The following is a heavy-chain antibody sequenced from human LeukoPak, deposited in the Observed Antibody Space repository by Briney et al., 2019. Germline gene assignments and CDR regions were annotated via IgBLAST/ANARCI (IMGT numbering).Heavy chain of an antibody. CDR3: AKAELGVDTFFDY. D-gene: IGHD3-3*01. CDR2: LSGSGAGT. J-gene: IGHJ4*02. CDR1: GFTFSSYW. V-gene: IGHV3-23*01. Sequence: GGSLRFSCAASGFTFSSYWMSWVRQAPGRGLEWVATLSGSGAGTYYSDSVQGRFTISRDNSKRTLFLQMNSLRAEDTAFYYCAKAELGVDTFFDYWGQGTLVTVSS.